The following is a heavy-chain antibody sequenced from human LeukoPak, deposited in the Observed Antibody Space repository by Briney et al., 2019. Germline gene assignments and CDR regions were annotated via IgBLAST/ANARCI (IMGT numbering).Heavy chain of an antibody. V-gene: IGHV1-46*01. J-gene: IGHJ5*02. CDR2: INPSGGST. D-gene: IGHD3-22*01. CDR1: GYTFTSYY. Sequence: GASVKVSCKASGYTFTSYYMHWVRQAPGQGLEWMGIINPSGGSTSYAQKFQGRVTMTRDTSTSTVYMELSSLRSEDTAVYYCARDGDSSGYYGGSWFDPWGQGTLVTVSS. CDR3: ARDGDSSGYYGGSWFDP.